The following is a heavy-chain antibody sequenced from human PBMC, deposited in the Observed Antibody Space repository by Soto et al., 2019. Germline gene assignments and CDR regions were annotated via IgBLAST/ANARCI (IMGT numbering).Heavy chain of an antibody. D-gene: IGHD3-10*01. CDR1: GYTFTSYA. J-gene: IGHJ5*02. CDR2: INAGKGNT. V-gene: IGHV1-3*01. Sequence: QVQLVQSGAEVKKPGASVKVSCKASGYTFTSYAMHWVRQSPGQRLEWMGWINAGKGNTKYSQTFQGRVTITRDTSASPAYMELSSLRSDDTAVYYCERDGYYYGSGSYYTTVNWFDHWGKGPLVTVSS. CDR3: ERDGYYYGSGSYYTTVNWFDH.